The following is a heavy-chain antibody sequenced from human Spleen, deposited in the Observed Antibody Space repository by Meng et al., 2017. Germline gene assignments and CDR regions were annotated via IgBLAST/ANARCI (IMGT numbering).Heavy chain of an antibody. D-gene: IGHD2-15*01. CDR2: IYYSGST. CDR1: GGSISSGGYY. CDR3: ARDGGSGDTY. V-gene: IGHV4-31*03. J-gene: IGHJ4*02. Sequence: SETLSLTCTVSGGSISSGGYYWSWIRQHPGKGLEWIGYIYYSGSTYYNPSLKSRVTISVDTSKNQFSLKLSSVTAADTAVYYCARDGGSGDTYWGQGTRVTVSS.